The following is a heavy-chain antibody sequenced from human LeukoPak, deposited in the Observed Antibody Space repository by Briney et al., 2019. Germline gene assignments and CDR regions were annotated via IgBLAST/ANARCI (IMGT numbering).Heavy chain of an antibody. J-gene: IGHJ4*02. CDR2: INHSGST. D-gene: IGHD1-26*01. CDR1: GGSFSGYY. CDR3: ARTLVGGATFY. Sequence: PSETLSLTCAVYGGSFSGYYWSWIRQPPGKGLEWIGEINHSGSTNYNPSLKSRVTISVDTSKNQFSLKLSSVTAAATAVYYCARTLVGGATFYWGQGTLVTVSS. V-gene: IGHV4-34*01.